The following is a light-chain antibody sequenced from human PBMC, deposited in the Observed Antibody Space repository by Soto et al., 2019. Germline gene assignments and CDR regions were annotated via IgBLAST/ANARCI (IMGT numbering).Light chain of an antibody. V-gene: IGKV1-5*01. J-gene: IGKJ1*01. CDR1: QSIINL. CDR2: HAS. Sequence: DIQMTQSPSTLPASVGDRVTITCRASQSIINLLAWYQQNPGTAPKLLIYHASTLESGVPSRFSGSGSGTEFTLTISSLQPDDFATYYCQQYNSYSFGQGTKVDIK. CDR3: QQYNSYS.